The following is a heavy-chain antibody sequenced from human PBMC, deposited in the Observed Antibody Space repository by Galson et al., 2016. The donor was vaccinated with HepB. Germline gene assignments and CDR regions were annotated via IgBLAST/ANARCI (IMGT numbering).Heavy chain of an antibody. CDR3: ARPSWPSILMVREPFDI. J-gene: IGHJ3*02. D-gene: IGHD2-8*01. V-gene: IGHV1-69*13. Sequence: SVKVSCKASGGTFSNYAISWVRQAPGQGLEWMGGIIPIFGTANYAQKFRGTVTITADESTSTAYMELSSLSSEDPAVYYCARPSWPSILMVREPFDIWGQGTMVTVSS. CDR2: IIPIFGTA. CDR1: GGTFSNYA.